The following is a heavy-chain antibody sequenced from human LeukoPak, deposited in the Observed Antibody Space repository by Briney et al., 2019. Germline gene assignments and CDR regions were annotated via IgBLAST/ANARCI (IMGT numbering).Heavy chain of an antibody. CDR3: AKDLRAAAAPGAFDI. CDR2: ISWNSGSI. D-gene: IGHD6-13*01. J-gene: IGHJ3*02. V-gene: IGHV3-9*03. CDR1: GFTFDDYA. Sequence: PGRSLRLSCAASGFTFDDYAMHWVRQAPGKGLEWVSGISWNSGSIGYADSVKGRFTISRDNAKNSLYLQMNSLRAEDMALYYCAKDLRAAAAPGAFDIWGQGTMVTVSS.